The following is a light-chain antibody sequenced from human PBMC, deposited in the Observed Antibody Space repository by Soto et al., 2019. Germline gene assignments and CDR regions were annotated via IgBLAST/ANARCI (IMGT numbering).Light chain of an antibody. J-gene: IGKJ3*01. V-gene: IGKV3-20*01. Sequence: IVLTQSPGTLSLSPGERATLSCRASQSVSSSYLAWYQQKPGQAPRLLIYGASSRATGIPDRFSGSGSGTDFTLTISRLEPEDFAVYYCQQYGSSPFTFGPGTKV. CDR3: QQYGSSPFT. CDR1: QSVSSSY. CDR2: GAS.